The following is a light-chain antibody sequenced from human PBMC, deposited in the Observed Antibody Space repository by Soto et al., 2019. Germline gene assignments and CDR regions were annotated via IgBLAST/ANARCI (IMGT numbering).Light chain of an antibody. Sequence: EIVLTQSPATLSVSPGDRVTLSCRASQSVDINLAWYQQRAGQAPRLLVYGASTKATDMPGRFSGRGSGTEFTLTINNLQSEDFEVYYCQQYRNWPRTLGQGTNVDIK. CDR1: QSVDIN. CDR3: QQYRNWPRT. V-gene: IGKV3-15*01. CDR2: GAS. J-gene: IGKJ1*01.